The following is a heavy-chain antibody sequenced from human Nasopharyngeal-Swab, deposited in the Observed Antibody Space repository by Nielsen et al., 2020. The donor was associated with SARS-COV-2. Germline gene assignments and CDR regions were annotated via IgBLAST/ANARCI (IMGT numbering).Heavy chain of an antibody. J-gene: IGHJ3*02. CDR1: GFTFSRHW. V-gene: IGHV3-74*01. D-gene: IGHD3-22*01. CDR2: TNSDGSST. CDR3: TRGAVTMRDTLDI. Sequence: GGSLRLSCAASGFTFSRHWMYWVRQAPGKGLVWVSRTNSDGSSTSYADSVKGRFTISRDNAKNTLYLQMTSLRADDTAVYYCTRGAVTMRDTLDIWGQGTMVTVSS.